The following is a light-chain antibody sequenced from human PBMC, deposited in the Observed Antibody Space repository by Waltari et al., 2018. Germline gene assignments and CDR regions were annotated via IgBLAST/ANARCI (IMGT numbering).Light chain of an antibody. J-gene: IGLJ2*01. CDR1: SRDVGSYNL. V-gene: IGLV2-23*01. CDR3: CSYAGSSTIVV. Sequence: QSALTQPASVSGSPGQSSTISCTGTSRDVGSYNLVPWYQQYPGKAPKLMIYEGSKRPSGVSDRFSGSKSGNTASLTISGLQTEDEADYYCCSYAGSSTIVVFGGGTKLTVL. CDR2: EGS.